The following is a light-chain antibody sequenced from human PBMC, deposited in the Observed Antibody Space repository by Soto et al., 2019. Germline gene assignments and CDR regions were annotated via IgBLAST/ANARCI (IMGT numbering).Light chain of an antibody. CDR1: QGIASGY. V-gene: IGKV3-11*01. CDR2: DAF. J-gene: IGKJ5*01. Sequence: EIVLTQSPGTLSLSPGERATLSCRASQGIASGYLAWYQQRPGQAPRLLIYDAFIRATGIPARFSGSESGTDFTLTISSLEPEDFAVYYCQQRSNWPLTFGQGTRLEIK. CDR3: QQRSNWPLT.